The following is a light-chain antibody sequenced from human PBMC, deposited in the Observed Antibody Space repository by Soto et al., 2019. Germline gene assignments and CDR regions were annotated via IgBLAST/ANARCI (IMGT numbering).Light chain of an antibody. CDR2: EVT. CDR1: SSDVGGSNY. J-gene: IGLJ1*01. V-gene: IGLV2-8*01. Sequence: QSVLTQPPSASASPGQSVTISCTGTSSDVGGSNYVSWYQQHPGKAPQLIIYEVTKRPSGVPDRFSGSKSGNTASLTVSGLQAEDEADYYCNSNAGRNNYVSGSGTKVTVL. CDR3: NSNAGRNNYV.